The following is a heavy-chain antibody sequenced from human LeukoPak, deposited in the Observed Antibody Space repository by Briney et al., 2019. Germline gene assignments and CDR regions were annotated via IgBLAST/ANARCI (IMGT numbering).Heavy chain of an antibody. CDR2: IYYSGST. V-gene: IGHV4-30-4*01. CDR1: GGSISSGDYY. Sequence: PSETLSLTCTVSGGSISSGDYYWSWIRQPPGKGLEWIGYIYYSGSTYYNPSLKSRVTISVDTSKNQFSLKLSSVTAADTAVYYCARTWGRDGYNYFGYWGQGTLVTVSS. D-gene: IGHD5-24*01. J-gene: IGHJ4*02. CDR3: ARTWGRDGYNYFGY.